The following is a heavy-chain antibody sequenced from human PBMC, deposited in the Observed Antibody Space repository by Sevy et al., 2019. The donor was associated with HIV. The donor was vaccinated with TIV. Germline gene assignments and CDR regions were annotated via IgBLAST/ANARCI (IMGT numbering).Heavy chain of an antibody. CDR2: ISGSGGRT. V-gene: IGHV3-23*01. D-gene: IGHD3-22*01. J-gene: IGHJ3*02. CDR1: GFTFSSYA. Sequence: GGSLRLSCAASGFTFSSYAMSWVRQAPGKGLEWVSAISGSGGRTYYADSVKGWFTISRENSKNTQYLQMNILRAEETAVYYCAKEYYYDSRGSVGVFDIWGQGTMVTVSS. CDR3: AKEYYYDSRGSVGVFDI.